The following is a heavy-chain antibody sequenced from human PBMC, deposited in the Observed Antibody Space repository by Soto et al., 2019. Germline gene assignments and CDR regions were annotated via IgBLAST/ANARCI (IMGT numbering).Heavy chain of an antibody. CDR1: GFTFSTYN. CDR2: ISSGSSTI. CDR3: ARGVAANFDY. V-gene: IGHV3-48*01. J-gene: IGHJ4*02. Sequence: EVQLVESGGGLVQPGGSLRLSCAASGFTFSTYNMNWVRQAPGKGLEWVSYISSGSSTIKYADSVKGRFTISRDNANNSLYLQMNSLRAEDTAVYYCARGVAANFDYWGQGTLVTVSS. D-gene: IGHD6-19*01.